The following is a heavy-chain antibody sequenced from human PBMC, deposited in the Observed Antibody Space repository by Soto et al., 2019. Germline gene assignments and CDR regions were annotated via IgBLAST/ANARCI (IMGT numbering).Heavy chain of an antibody. Sequence: GGSLRLSCAASEFTFSNFGVHWVRQAPGKGLEWVAAISADGSDKYFSGSVKGRFTISRDNSKNTLFLQMNSLRVEDTAVYYCVKGSDVARQELDYWGQGTLVTVSS. V-gene: IGHV3-30*18. D-gene: IGHD3-3*01. CDR1: EFTFSNFG. CDR2: ISADGSDK. J-gene: IGHJ4*02. CDR3: VKGSDVARQELDY.